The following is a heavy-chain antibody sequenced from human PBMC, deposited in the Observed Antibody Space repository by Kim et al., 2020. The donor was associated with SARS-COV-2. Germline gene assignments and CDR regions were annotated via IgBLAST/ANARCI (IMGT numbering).Heavy chain of an antibody. CDR3: ARLIGSGYYYFAY. J-gene: IGHJ4*02. V-gene: IGHV5-51*01. CDR2: IYPADSDT. D-gene: IGHD3-22*01. CDR1: GYSFINYW. Sequence: GESLKISCKGSGYSFINYWIGWVRQMPGKGLELMGIIYPADSDTRYSPSLQGQVTISADKSISTAYLQWSSLKASDTAMYYCARLIGSGYYYFAYWGQGTLVTVSS.